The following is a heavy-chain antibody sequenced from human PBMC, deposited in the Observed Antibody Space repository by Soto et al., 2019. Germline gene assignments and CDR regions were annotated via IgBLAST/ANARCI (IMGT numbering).Heavy chain of an antibody. CDR3: AKVSVWGYYDRSGDGNWFEP. CDR1: GFTFSSYA. J-gene: IGHJ5*02. V-gene: IGHV3-23*01. CDR2: ISGSGGST. D-gene: IGHD3-22*01. Sequence: GGSLRLSCAASGFTFSSYAMSWVRQAPGKGLEWVSAISGSGGSTYYADSVKCRFTISRDNSNNTLYLQMNSLRAEETAVYYCAKVSVWGYYDRSGDGNWFEPWGQGPLVTVSS.